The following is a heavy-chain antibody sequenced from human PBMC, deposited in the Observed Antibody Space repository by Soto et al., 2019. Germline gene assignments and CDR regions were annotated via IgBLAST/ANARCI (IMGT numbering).Heavy chain of an antibody. D-gene: IGHD4-17*01. CDR2: IKQDGSAS. CDR1: GFTFSAYW. Sequence: GGSLRLSCAASGFTFSAYWMSWVRQAPGKGLEFVGEIKQDGSASSYVDSVKGRFTISRDNAKNSLYLQMNSLRAEDTALYYCAKDSNPYGGTEFAYWGQGTLVTVSS. V-gene: IGHV3-7*03. J-gene: IGHJ4*02. CDR3: AKDSNPYGGTEFAY.